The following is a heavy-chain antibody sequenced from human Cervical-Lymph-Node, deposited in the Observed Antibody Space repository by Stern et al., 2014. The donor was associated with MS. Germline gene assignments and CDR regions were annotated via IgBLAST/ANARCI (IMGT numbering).Heavy chain of an antibody. J-gene: IGHJ4*02. CDR1: GFTVSRDY. CDR2: ITNVGST. Sequence: EVQLVESGGGVIQPGGSLRLSCTASGFTVSRDYMTWVRQAPGKGLEWVSLITNVGSTVDTDSVKCRFTISRDYSKNTVYLHMTSLRAEYTAMYYCARDTSSPERSDWWGQGTLVTVSS. V-gene: IGHV3-53*01. CDR3: ARDTSSPERSDW. D-gene: IGHD3/OR15-3a*01.